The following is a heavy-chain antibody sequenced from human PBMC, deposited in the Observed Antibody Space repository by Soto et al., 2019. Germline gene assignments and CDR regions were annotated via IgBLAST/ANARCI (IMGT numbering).Heavy chain of an antibody. CDR3: VRGPDYEGYFDY. CDR1: GTTFSNFA. J-gene: IGHJ4*02. Sequence: QVRLVQSGAEVKKTGSSVKVSCEASGTTFSNFAIGWVRQAAGQGLEWMGGIILPFGTPNYAQKFQGRVTISADESTTTAYMELRGLRSEDTAVYYCVRGPDYEGYFDYWGQGTLVTVSS. V-gene: IGHV1-69*12. CDR2: IILPFGTP. D-gene: IGHD3-22*01.